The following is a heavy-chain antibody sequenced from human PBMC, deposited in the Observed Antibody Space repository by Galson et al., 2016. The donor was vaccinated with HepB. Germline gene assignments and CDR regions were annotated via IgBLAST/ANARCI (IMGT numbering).Heavy chain of an antibody. CDR3: ARTPIAMNRGWFYFDY. CDR1: GFTFSSYG. D-gene: IGHD3-10*01. V-gene: IGHV3-33*01. Sequence: SLRLSCAASGFTFSSYGMHWVRQAPGKGLEWVAVIWYDGSNKQYGDSVKGRFTISRDNSKNTLYLQMNSLRAEDTAVYYCARTPIAMNRGWFYFDYWGQGTLVTVSS. J-gene: IGHJ4*02. CDR2: IWYDGSNK.